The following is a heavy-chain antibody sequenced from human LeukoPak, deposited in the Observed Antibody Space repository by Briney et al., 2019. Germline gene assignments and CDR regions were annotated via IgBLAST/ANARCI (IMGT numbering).Heavy chain of an antibody. CDR1: GYTFTGYY. CDR2: INPNSGGT. D-gene: IGHD2-2*02. J-gene: IGHJ5*02. CDR3: ARGPGCSSTSCYMWFDP. Sequence: GASVKVSCKASGYTFTGYYMHWVRQAPGQGLEWMGWINPNSGGTNYAQKFQGRVTMTRDTSISTAYMELSRLRSDDTAVYYCARGPGCSSTSCYMWFDPWGQGTLVTVSS. V-gene: IGHV1-2*02.